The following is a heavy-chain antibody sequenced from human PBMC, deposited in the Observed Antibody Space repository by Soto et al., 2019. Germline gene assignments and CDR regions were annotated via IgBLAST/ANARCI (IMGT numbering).Heavy chain of an antibody. CDR1: GFTFSSYA. D-gene: IGHD4-4*01. J-gene: IGHJ6*02. CDR3: ARDQLTTVTTYSRSYYYYGMDV. CDR2: ISYDGSNK. V-gene: IGHV3-30-3*01. Sequence: GGSLRLSCAASGFTFSSYAMHWVRQAPGKGLEWVAVISYDGSNKYYADSVKGRFTISRDNSKNTLYLQMNSLRAEDTAVYYCARDQLTTVTTYSRSYYYYGMDVWGQGTTVTVSS.